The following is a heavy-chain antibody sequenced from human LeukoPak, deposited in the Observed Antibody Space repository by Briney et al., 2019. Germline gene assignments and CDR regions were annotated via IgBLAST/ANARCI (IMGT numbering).Heavy chain of an antibody. CDR2: INPNSGGT. Sequence: ASVKVSCKASGYTFTGYYMHWVRQAPGQGLEWMGWINPNSGGTNYAQKFQGWVTMTRDTSISTAYMELSRLRSDDTAVYYCARSPCSSTSCYYYYGMDVWGQGTTVTVSS. V-gene: IGHV1-2*04. J-gene: IGHJ6*02. D-gene: IGHD2-2*01. CDR3: ARSPCSSTSCYYYYGMDV. CDR1: GYTFTGYY.